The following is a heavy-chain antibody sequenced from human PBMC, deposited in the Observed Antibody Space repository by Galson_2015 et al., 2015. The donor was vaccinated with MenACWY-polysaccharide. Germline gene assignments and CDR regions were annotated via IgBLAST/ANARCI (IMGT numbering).Heavy chain of an antibody. D-gene: IGHD1-26*01. CDR1: GASVSSTTDY. J-gene: IGHJ5*01. CDR3: AREPTYSGSFGWFDS. Sequence: SETLSLTCAVSGASVSSTTDYWNWLRQPPGKGLEWIGFMSSNGGANRNPSLKSRVTISMDTSKNQFSLRLNSVTAADTAMYYCAREPTYSGSFGWFDSWGQGTLVTVSP. CDR2: MSSNGGA. V-gene: IGHV4-61*01.